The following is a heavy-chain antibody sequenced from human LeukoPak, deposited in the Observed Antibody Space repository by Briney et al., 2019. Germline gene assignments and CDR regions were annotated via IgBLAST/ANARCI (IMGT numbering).Heavy chain of an antibody. J-gene: IGHJ4*02. CDR2: QSTKSDHT. D-gene: IGHD2-15*01. V-gene: IGHV1-8*01. CDR3: ARGGALAETPGFAH. Sequence: ASVNVSCKASRYTFTSHDPNWVPQAPGQGREWRGGQSTKSDHTGYAQTFQGRVSMTRDNSIGTVYMELRSLTCEHAAVYFCARGGALAETPGFAHWGRGNLVTVSA. CDR1: RYTFTSHD.